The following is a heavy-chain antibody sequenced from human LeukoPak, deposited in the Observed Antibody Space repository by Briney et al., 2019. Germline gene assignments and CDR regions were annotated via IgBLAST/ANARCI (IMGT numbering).Heavy chain of an antibody. CDR1: GGSISSSSYY. D-gene: IGHD3-22*01. CDR2: IYYSGST. Sequence: SETLSLTCTVSGGSISSSSYYWGWIRQPPGKGLEWIGSIYYSGSTYYNPSLKSRVTISVDTSKNQFSLKLSSVTAADTAVYYCAGQTRRYDSSGYRYFDYWGQGTLVTVSS. J-gene: IGHJ4*02. CDR3: AGQTRRYDSSGYRYFDY. V-gene: IGHV4-39*01.